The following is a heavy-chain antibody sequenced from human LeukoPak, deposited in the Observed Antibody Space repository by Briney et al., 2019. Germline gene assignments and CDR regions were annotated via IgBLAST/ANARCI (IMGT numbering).Heavy chain of an antibody. V-gene: IGHV4-4*02. D-gene: IGHD6-19*01. CDR3: ARGGYSSGWSQT. Sequence: SGTLSLTCAVSGGSISSSNWWSWVRQPPGKGLEWIGEVYHSGSTSYNPSLESRVTMSVDKSNNQFSLTLRSVTAADTAVYYCARGGYSSGWSQTWGQGTLVTVSS. J-gene: IGHJ5*02. CDR2: VYHSGST. CDR1: GGSISSSNW.